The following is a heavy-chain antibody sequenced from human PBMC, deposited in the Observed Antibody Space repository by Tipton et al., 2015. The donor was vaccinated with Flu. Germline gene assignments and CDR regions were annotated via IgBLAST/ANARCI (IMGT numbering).Heavy chain of an antibody. Sequence: TLSLTCLVSGDSIRSDYYWGWIRQPPGKGLEWIGHISRGGSAYYNSSLQSRVTISVDTSKNQFSLRLTSVTAADTAVYFCARRTFSNYVSEPKNWSDFWGQGTLVTVSS. CDR3: ARRTFSNYVSEPKNWSDF. CDR1: GDSIRSDYY. D-gene: IGHD4-11*01. J-gene: IGHJ5*01. V-gene: IGHV4-38-2*01. CDR2: ISRGGSA.